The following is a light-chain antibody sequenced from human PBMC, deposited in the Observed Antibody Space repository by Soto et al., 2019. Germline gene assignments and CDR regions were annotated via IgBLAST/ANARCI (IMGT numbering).Light chain of an antibody. Sequence: DFQMTQSPSSLSASAGDRVNITCRASQGITRYLNWYQQKPGKAPNLLIYATSNLQTGVPLRFSGSGFGTDFTLTINNLQPEDFATYYCQQSYSVPRTFGGGTKVEI. CDR2: ATS. CDR3: QQSYSVPRT. CDR1: QGITRY. J-gene: IGKJ4*01. V-gene: IGKV1-39*01.